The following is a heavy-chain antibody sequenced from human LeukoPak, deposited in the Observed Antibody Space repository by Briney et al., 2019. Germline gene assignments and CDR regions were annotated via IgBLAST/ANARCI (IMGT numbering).Heavy chain of an antibody. CDR2: ISSSSTHL. Sequence: GGSLRLSCAASGFTFSSYSMNWVRHAPGEGLECVSSISSSSTHLYHADSKKRLFTLSRDNDKNSLYLQMNSLRAEDTAVYHCARDHHSGSAQLFYWGQGTLVTASS. V-gene: IGHV3-21*01. CDR3: ARDHHSGSAQLFY. CDR1: GFTFSSYS. D-gene: IGHD1-1*01. J-gene: IGHJ4*02.